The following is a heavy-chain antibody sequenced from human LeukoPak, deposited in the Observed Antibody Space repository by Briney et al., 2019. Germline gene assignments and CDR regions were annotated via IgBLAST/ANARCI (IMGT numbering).Heavy chain of an antibody. J-gene: IGHJ6*02. CDR3: AKGDYDILTGYYSYYYYAMDV. CDR2: ISGSGGST. CDR1: GFTFSSYA. Sequence: GGSLRLSCAASGFTFSSYAMSWVRQAPGKGLEWVSAISGSGGSTYYADSVKGRFTISRDNSKNTLYLQMNSLRAEDTAVYYCAKGDYDILTGYYSYYYYAMDVWGQGTTVTVSS. V-gene: IGHV3-23*01. D-gene: IGHD3-9*01.